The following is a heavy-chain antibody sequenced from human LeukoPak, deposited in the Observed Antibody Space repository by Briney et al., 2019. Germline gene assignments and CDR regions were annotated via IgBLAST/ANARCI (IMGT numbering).Heavy chain of an antibody. D-gene: IGHD2/OR15-2a*01. CDR2: IYNDGRT. V-gene: IGHV3-53*01. J-gene: IGHJ6*02. CDR3: ARGTLNYYGMDV. CDR1: GFTVSSNY. Sequence: GGSLRLSCAASGFTVSSNYINWVRQAPGKGLEWVSIIYNDGRTFYAGSVKGRFTISRDNAKNSLYLQMNSLRAEDTAVYYCARGTLNYYGMDVWGQGTTVTVSS.